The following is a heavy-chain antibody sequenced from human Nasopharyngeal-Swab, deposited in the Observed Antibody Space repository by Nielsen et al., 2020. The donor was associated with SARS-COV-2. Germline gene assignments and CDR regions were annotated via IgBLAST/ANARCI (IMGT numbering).Heavy chain of an antibody. J-gene: IGHJ4*02. CDR1: GGSFSGYY. V-gene: IGHV4-34*01. D-gene: IGHD3-10*01. CDR3: ARGYGSGS. Sequence: SDTLSLTCAVYGGSFSGYYWSWIRQPPGKGLEWIGEINHSGSTNYNPSLKSRVTISVDTSKNQFSLKLSSVTAADTAVYYCARGYGSGSWGQGTLVTVSS. CDR2: INHSGST.